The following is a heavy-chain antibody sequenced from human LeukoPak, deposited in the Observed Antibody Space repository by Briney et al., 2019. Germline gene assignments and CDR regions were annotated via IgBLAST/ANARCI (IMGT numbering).Heavy chain of an antibody. CDR3: ARAYCGGDCYPFDY. Sequence: SVEVSCKASGGTFSSYAISWVRQAPGQGLEWMGRIIPIFGTANYAQKFQGRVTITTDESTSTAYMELSSLRSEDTAVYYCARAYCGGDCYPFDYWGQGTLVTVSS. V-gene: IGHV1-69*05. CDR1: GGTFSSYA. J-gene: IGHJ4*02. CDR2: IIPIFGTA. D-gene: IGHD2-21*02.